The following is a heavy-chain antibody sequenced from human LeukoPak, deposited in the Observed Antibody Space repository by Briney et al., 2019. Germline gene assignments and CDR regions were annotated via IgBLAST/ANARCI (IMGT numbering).Heavy chain of an antibody. CDR1: GGSFSGYY. CDR3: ARGRGTL. J-gene: IGHJ4*02. D-gene: IGHD3-16*01. CDR2: INHSGST. V-gene: IGHV4-34*01. Sequence: PSETLPPTCAVYGGSFSGYYWSWIRQPPGKGLEWIGEINHSGSTNYNPSLKSRVTISVDTSKNQFSLKLSSVTAADTAVYYCARGRGTLWGQGTLVTVSS.